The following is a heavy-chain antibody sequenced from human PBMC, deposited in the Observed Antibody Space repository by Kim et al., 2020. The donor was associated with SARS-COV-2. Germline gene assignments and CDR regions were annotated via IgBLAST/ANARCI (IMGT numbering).Heavy chain of an antibody. CDR1: GFTFSSYG. CDR2: IWYDGSNK. J-gene: IGHJ3*02. Sequence: GGSLRLSCAASGFTFSSYGMHWVRQAPGKGLEWVAVIWYDGSNKYYADSVKGRFTISRDNSKNTLYLQMNSLRAEDTAVYYCARICGGDCAKHAFDIWGQGTMVTVSS. CDR3: ARICGGDCAKHAFDI. D-gene: IGHD2-21*02. V-gene: IGHV3-33*01.